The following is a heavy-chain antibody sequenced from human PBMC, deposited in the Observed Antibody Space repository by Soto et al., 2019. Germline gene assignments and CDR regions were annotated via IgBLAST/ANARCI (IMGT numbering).Heavy chain of an antibody. Sequence: GESVKIYCXGSGYTFTNYWIGWVRQMPGKGLEWMGIIYPGDSDTKYNPSFQGQVTISADKSITTTYLQWSSLKASDTAIYYCAASIFYYGMDVWGQGTTVTVSS. V-gene: IGHV5-51*01. CDR2: IYPGDSDT. CDR1: GYTFTNYW. CDR3: AASIFYYGMDV. J-gene: IGHJ6*02.